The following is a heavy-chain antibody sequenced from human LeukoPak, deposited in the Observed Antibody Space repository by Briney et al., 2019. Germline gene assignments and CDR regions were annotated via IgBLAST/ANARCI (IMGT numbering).Heavy chain of an antibody. D-gene: IGHD2-15*01. CDR3: ARQVPPGWCSGGSCYYYYYYYYMDV. CDR1: GGSFSGYY. V-gene: IGHV4-34*01. CDR2: INHSGST. Sequence: SETLSLTCAVYGGSFSGYYWSWIRQPPGKGLEWIGEINHSGSTNYNPSLKSRVTISVDTSKNQFSLKLSSVTAADTAVYYCARQVPPGWCSGGSCYYYYYYYYMDVWGKGTTVTISS. J-gene: IGHJ6*03.